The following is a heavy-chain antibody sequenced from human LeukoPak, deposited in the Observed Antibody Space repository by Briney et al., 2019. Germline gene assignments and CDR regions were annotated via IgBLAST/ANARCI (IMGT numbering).Heavy chain of an antibody. CDR2: IIPILGIA. CDR3: AKVGFQLRAYYDFWSGYYPFDY. D-gene: IGHD3-3*01. V-gene: IGHV1-69*04. Sequence: ASVKVSCKASGGTFSSYAISWVRQAPGQGLEWMGRIIPILGIANYAQKFQGRVTITAGKSTSTAYMELSSLRSEDTAVYYCAKVGFQLRAYYDFWSGYYPFDYWGQGTLVTVSS. J-gene: IGHJ4*02. CDR1: GGTFSSYA.